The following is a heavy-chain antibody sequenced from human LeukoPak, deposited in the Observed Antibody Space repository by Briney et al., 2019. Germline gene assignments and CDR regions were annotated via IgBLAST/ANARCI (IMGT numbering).Heavy chain of an antibody. D-gene: IGHD5/OR15-5a*01. J-gene: IGHJ6*02. Sequence: SQTLSLTCAISGDSVSSNSGTWNWIRQSPSRGLEWLGRTYYRSKWYNDYAVSVQSRITINPDTSKNHFSLQLSSVTPEDTAVYFSARGKSKRLDVWGQGTTVTVSS. CDR3: ARGKSKRLDV. CDR2: TYYRSKWYN. CDR1: GDSVSSNSGT. V-gene: IGHV6-1*01.